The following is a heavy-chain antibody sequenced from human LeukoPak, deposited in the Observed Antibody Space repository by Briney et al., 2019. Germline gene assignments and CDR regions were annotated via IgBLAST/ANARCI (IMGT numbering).Heavy chain of an antibody. J-gene: IGHJ6*03. CDR3: ARAVGSGSFQTYYYYMDV. CDR2: IYTSGST. CDR1: GGSVTDYY. V-gene: IGHV4-4*07. D-gene: IGHD3-10*01. Sequence: SETLSLTCTVSGGSVTDYYWSWIRQPAGKGLEWIGRIYTSGSTNYNPSLKSRVTMSVDTSKNQFSLKLSSVTAADTAVYYCARAVGSGSFQTYYYYMDVWGKGTTVTISS.